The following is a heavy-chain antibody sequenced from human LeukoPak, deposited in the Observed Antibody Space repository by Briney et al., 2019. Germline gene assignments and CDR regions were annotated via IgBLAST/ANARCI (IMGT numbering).Heavy chain of an antibody. CDR1: GGSFSGYY. D-gene: IGHD6-19*01. CDR3: ARVVSGWYSGYYYMDV. Sequence: SETLSLTCAVYGGSFSGYYWSWIRQPPGKGLEWIGEINHSGSTNYNPSLKSRVTISVDTSKNQFSLKLSSVTAADTAVYYCARVVSGWYSGYYYMDVWGKGTTVTVSS. CDR2: INHSGST. V-gene: IGHV4-34*01. J-gene: IGHJ6*03.